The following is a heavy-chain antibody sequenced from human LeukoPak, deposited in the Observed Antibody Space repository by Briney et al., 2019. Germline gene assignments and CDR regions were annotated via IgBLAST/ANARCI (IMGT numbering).Heavy chain of an antibody. Sequence: ASVKVSCKASGYTFTGYYMHWVRQAPGQGLEWMGRINPNSGGTNYAQKFQGRVTMTRDTSISTAYMELSRLRSDDTAVYYCAAFDIVVVPAAIIAYYYYYMDVWGKGTTVTVSS. CDR1: GYTFTGYY. V-gene: IGHV1-2*06. CDR3: AAFDIVVVPAAIIAYYYYYMDV. J-gene: IGHJ6*03. D-gene: IGHD2-2*02. CDR2: INPNSGGT.